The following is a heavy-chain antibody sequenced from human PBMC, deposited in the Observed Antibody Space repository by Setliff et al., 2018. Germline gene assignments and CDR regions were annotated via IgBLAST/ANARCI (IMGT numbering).Heavy chain of an antibody. J-gene: IGHJ4*02. CDR1: GGTFRSYG. CDR2: ISAYNGNT. V-gene: IGHV1-18*01. Sequence: ASVKVSCKASGGTFRSYGVNWVRQAPGQGLEWMGWISAYNGNTNYAQNLQDRVTMTTDTSTSTAYMELRSLRSDDTAVYYCVRSSAPQVVLAADFDFWGQGTPVTVSS. CDR3: VRSSAPQVVLAADFDF. D-gene: IGHD6-19*01.